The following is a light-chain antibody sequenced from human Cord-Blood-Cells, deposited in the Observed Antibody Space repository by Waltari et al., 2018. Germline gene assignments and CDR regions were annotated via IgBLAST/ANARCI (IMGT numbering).Light chain of an antibody. CDR1: SSDAGGYNY. CDR2: DVS. V-gene: IGLV2-14*01. J-gene: IGLJ2*01. CDR3: SSYTSSSTLGV. Sequence: QSALTQPASVSGSPGQSITISCTGTSSDAGGYNYVSWYQQHPGKAPKLMIYDVSNRPSGVSKRFSGSKSGNTASLTISGLQAEDEADYYCSSYTSSSTLGVFGGGTKLTVL.